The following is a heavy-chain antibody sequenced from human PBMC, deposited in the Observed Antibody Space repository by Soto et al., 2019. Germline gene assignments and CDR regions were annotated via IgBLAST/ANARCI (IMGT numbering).Heavy chain of an antibody. Sequence: PSETLSLTCTVSGGSISSGDYYWSWIRQPPGKGLEWIGYIYYSGGTYYNPSLKSRVTISVDTSKNQFSLKLSSVTAADTAVYYCAREAYYDFWSGSPMYYFDYWGQGTLVTVSS. D-gene: IGHD3-3*01. CDR3: AREAYYDFWSGSPMYYFDY. CDR2: IYYSGGT. CDR1: GGSISSGDYY. V-gene: IGHV4-30-4*01. J-gene: IGHJ4*02.